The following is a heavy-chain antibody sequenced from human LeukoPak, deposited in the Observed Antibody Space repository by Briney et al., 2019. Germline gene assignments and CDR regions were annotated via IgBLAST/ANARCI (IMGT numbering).Heavy chain of an antibody. CDR3: ARDQKDGSGWYLPGY. CDR1: GFTFSSYS. Sequence: GGSLRLSCAASGFTFSSYSMNWVRQAPGKGLECVSSISSSSSYIYYADSVKGRFTISRDNAKNSLYLQMNSLRAEDTAVYYCARDQKDGSGWYLPGYWGQGTLVTVSS. CDR2: ISSSSSYI. V-gene: IGHV3-21*01. D-gene: IGHD6-19*01. J-gene: IGHJ4*02.